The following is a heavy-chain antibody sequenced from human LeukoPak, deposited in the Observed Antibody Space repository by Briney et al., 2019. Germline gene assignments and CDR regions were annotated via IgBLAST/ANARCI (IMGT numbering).Heavy chain of an antibody. CDR1: GFTFSSYW. J-gene: IGHJ4*02. CDR3: ARGQVPAAIGVYYFDY. Sequence: GGSLRLSCAASGFTFSSYWMSWVRQAPGKGLEWVANIKQDGSEKYYVDSVKGRFTISRDNAKNSLYLQMNSLRAEDTAVYYCARGQVPAAIGVYYFDYWGQGTLVTVSS. V-gene: IGHV3-7*01. CDR2: IKQDGSEK. D-gene: IGHD2-2*01.